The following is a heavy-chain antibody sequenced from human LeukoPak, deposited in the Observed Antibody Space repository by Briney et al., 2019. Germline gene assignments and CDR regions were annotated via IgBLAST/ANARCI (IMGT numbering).Heavy chain of an antibody. CDR1: GFTFSSDA. Sequence: GGSLRLSCAASGFTFSSDAMSWVRQAPGKGLEWVSAISGSGGSTYYADSVKGRFTISRDNSKNTLYLQMNSLRAEDTAVYYCAKDLFGTVTTYNWFDPWGQGTLVTVSS. D-gene: IGHD4-17*01. J-gene: IGHJ5*02. V-gene: IGHV3-23*01. CDR2: ISGSGGST. CDR3: AKDLFGTVTTYNWFDP.